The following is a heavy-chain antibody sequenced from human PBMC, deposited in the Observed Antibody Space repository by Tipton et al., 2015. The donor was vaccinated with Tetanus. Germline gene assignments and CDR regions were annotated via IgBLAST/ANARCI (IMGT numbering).Heavy chain of an antibody. V-gene: IGHV4-39*01. Sequence: TLSLSCTVSGGSLFSGSFYWAWIRQPPGKGLEWIGNIYYNGNTYYLSSLKSRVTISADTSKNQFSLRLRSGTAADTAIYYCAKQADNWFDPWGQGTLVSVSS. J-gene: IGHJ5*02. CDR3: AKQADNWFDP. CDR1: GGSLFSGSFY. D-gene: IGHD6-25*01. CDR2: IYYNGNT.